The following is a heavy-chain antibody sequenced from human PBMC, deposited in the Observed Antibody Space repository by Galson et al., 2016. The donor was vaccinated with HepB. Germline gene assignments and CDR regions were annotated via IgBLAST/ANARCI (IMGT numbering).Heavy chain of an antibody. J-gene: IGHJ4*02. CDR3: VRGRWVRRVPFYFGY. D-gene: IGHD3-10*01. CDR1: GLTFTNAW. Sequence: SLRLSCAASGLTFTNAWMSWVRQAPGKGLEWVAIMSYDERIIYYADSVKGRFTISRDNSKNTLFLQMNSLRAEDTAVYYCVRGRWVRRVPFYFGYWGQGTLVTVS. CDR2: MSYDERII. V-gene: IGHV3-30*03.